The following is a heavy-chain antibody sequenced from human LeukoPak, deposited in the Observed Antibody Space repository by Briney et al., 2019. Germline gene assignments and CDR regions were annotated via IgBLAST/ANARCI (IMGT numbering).Heavy chain of an antibody. V-gene: IGHV4-59*01. CDR1: GGSIRSYY. D-gene: IGHD3-9*01. J-gene: IGHJ4*02. CDR2: IFYAGST. Sequence: SETLSLTCTVSGGSIRSYYWSWIRQPPGKGLEWIGYIFYAGSTTYNPSLKSRVTISIDTSKNQFSLKLSSVTAADTAVYYCARTQMYFDILTGHHKYFDYWGQGILVTVSS. CDR3: ARTQMYFDILTGHHKYFDY.